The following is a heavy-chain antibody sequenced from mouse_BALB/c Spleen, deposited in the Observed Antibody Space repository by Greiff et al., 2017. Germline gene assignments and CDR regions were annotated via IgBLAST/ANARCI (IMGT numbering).Heavy chain of an antibody. D-gene: IGHD4-1*01. CDR3: ARLAGTRGYAMDY. J-gene: IGHJ4*01. CDR1: GFTFSSFG. Sequence: DVKLVESGGGLVQPGGSRKLSCAASGFTFSSFGMHWVRQAPEKGLEWVAYISSGSSTIYYADTVKGRFNISRDNPKNNLFLQMTSLRSEDTAMYYFARLAGTRGYAMDYWGQGTSVTVSS. CDR2: ISSGSSTI. V-gene: IGHV5-17*02.